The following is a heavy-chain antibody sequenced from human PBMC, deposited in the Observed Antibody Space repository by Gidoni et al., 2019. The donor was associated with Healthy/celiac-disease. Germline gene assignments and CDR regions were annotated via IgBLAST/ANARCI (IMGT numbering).Heavy chain of an antibody. Sequence: EVQLLESGGGLVQPGGSLRLSCAASGFTFSRYAMSWVRQAPGKGLEWVSAISGSGGSTYYADSVKGRFTISRDNSKNTLYLQMNSLRAEDTAVYYCAKREGSRITMIENAFDIWGQGTMVTVSS. J-gene: IGHJ3*02. CDR2: ISGSGGST. CDR3: AKREGSRITMIENAFDI. D-gene: IGHD3-22*01. V-gene: IGHV3-23*01. CDR1: GFTFSRYA.